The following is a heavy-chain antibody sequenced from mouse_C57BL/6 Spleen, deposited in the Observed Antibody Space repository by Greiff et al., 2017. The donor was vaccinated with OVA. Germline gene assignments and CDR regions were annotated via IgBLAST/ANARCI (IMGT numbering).Heavy chain of an antibody. J-gene: IGHJ1*03. V-gene: IGHV3-6*01. CDR1: GYSITSGYY. CDR2: ISYDGSN. D-gene: IGHD1-1*01. CDR3: ARGHGSTHWYFDV. Sequence: EVQLQESGPGLVKPSQSLSLTCSVTGYSITSGYYWNWIRQFPGNKLEWMGYISYDGSNNYNPSLKNRISITRDTSNNQFFLKLNSVTTEDTATYYCARGHGSTHWYFDVWGTGTTVTVSS.